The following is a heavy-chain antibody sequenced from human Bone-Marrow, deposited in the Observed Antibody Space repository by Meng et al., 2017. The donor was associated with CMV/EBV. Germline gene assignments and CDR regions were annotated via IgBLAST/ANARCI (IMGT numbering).Heavy chain of an antibody. J-gene: IGHJ4*02. CDR3: ARHRITIFGVVILYYFHY. Sequence: ASVKVSCKASGYTFTSYGISWVRQAPGQGLEWMGWISAYNGNTNYAQKLQGRVTMTTDTSTSTAYMELRSLRSDDTAVYYCARHRITIFGVVILYYFHYWGQGTLVTVSS. D-gene: IGHD3-3*01. CDR2: ISAYNGNT. CDR1: GYTFTSYG. V-gene: IGHV1-18*01.